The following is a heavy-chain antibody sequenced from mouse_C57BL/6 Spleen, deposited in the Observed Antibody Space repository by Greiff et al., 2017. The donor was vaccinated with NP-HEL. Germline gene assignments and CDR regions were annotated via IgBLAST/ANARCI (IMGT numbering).Heavy chain of an antibody. CDR3: AREGDYDGLDY. D-gene: IGHD2-4*01. V-gene: IGHV5-16*01. CDR2: INSDGSST. CDR1: GFTFSDYY. Sequence: EVKLVESEAGLVQPGSSMKLSCTASGFTFSDYYMAWVRQVPEKGLEWVANINSDGSSTYYLDSLKSRFIISRDNAKNILYLQMSSLKSEDTATYYCAREGDYDGLDYWGQGTTLTVSS. J-gene: IGHJ2*01.